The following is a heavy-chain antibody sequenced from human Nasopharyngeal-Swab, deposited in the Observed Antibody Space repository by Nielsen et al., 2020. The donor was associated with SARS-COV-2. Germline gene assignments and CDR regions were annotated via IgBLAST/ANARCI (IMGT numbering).Heavy chain of an antibody. V-gene: IGHV3-33*01. CDR2: IWYDGSNK. CDR3: AGGMRESSSSPYYYYYGMDV. Sequence: GASLQISCAASGFTFSSYGMHWVRQAPGKGLEWVAVIWYDGSNKYYADSVKGRFTISRDNSKNTLYLQMNSLRAEDTAVYYCAGGMRESSSSPYYYYYGMDVWGQGTTVTVSS. CDR1: GFTFSSYG. D-gene: IGHD6-6*01. J-gene: IGHJ6*02.